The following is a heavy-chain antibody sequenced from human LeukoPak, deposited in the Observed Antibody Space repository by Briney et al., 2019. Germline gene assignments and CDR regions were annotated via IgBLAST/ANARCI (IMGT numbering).Heavy chain of an antibody. CDR3: ATANYYDSSAVAIGAFDI. CDR2: ISAYNGNT. D-gene: IGHD3-22*01. J-gene: IGHJ3*02. CDR1: GYTFTSYG. Sequence: ASVKVSCKASGYTFTSYGISWVRQAPGQGLEWMGWISAYNGNTNYAQKLQGRVTMTEDTSTDTAYMELSSLRSEDTAVYYCATANYYDSSAVAIGAFDIWGQGTMVTVSS. V-gene: IGHV1-18*01.